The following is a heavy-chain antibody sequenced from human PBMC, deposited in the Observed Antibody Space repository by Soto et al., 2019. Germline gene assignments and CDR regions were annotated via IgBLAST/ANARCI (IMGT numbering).Heavy chain of an antibody. CDR1: GYAFTTYG. Sequence: QVHLVQSGAEVKKPGASVKVSCKGSGYAFTTYGITWVRQAPGQGLEWMGWISAHNGNTNYAQKLQGRVTVTRDTSTTTAYMQLRSLRSDDTAVYYCARGRDGDYWGQGALVTVSS. V-gene: IGHV1-18*01. CDR2: ISAHNGNT. CDR3: ARGRDGDY. J-gene: IGHJ4*02. D-gene: IGHD6-6*01.